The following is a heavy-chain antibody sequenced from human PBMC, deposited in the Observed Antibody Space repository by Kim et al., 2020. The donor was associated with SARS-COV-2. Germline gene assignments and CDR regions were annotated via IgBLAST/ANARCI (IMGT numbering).Heavy chain of an antibody. CDR1: GFTFSSYA. V-gene: IGHV3-30*04. CDR3: ARGGRDIVVVVDASDWFDP. CDR2: ISYDGSNK. Sequence: GGSLRLSCAASGFTFSSYAMHWVRQAPGKGLEWVAVISYDGSNKYYADSVKGRFTISRDNSKNTLYLQMNSLRAEDTAVYYCARGGRDIVVVVDASDWFDPWGQGTLVTVSS. D-gene: IGHD2-15*01. J-gene: IGHJ5*02.